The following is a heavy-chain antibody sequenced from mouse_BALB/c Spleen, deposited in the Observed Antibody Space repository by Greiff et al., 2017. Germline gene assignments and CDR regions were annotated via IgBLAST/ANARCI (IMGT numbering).Heavy chain of an antibody. Sequence: EVKLVESGGGLVQPKGSLKLSCAASGFTFNTYAMNWVRQAPGKGLEWVARIRSKSNNYATYYADSVKDRFTISRDDSQSMLYLQMNNLKTEDTAMYYCVRHETTRITGYAMDDWGQGTTVTVSA. D-gene: IGHD2-4*01. CDR1: GFTFNTYA. J-gene: IGHJ4*01. CDR2: IRSKSNNYAT. V-gene: IGHV10-1*02. CDR3: VRHETTRITGYAMDD.